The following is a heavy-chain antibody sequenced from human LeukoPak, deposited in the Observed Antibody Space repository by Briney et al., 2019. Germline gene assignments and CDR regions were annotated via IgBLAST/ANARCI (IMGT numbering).Heavy chain of an antibody. D-gene: IGHD2-8*01. J-gene: IGHJ4*01. CDR1: GFTFTSYW. CDR3: STDPRLLIY. CDR2: ISSSSSTI. V-gene: IGHV3-48*04. Sequence: GGSLRLSCAASGFTFTSYWMSWVRQAPGKGLEWVSYISSSSSTIYYADSVKGRFTISRDNAKNSLYLQMNSLRPDDTALYYCSTDPRLLIYWGHGTLVTVSS.